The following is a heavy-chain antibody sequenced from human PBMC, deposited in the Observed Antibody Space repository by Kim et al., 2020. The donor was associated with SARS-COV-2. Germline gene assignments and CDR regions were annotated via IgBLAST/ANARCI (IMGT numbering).Heavy chain of an antibody. V-gene: IGHV4-34*01. Sequence: TYTPSLKSRVTISVDTSKNQVSLKLSSVTAADTAVYYCARGPLRSWFDPWGQGTLVTVSS. CDR3: ARGPLRSWFDP. D-gene: IGHD3-16*01. J-gene: IGHJ5*02.